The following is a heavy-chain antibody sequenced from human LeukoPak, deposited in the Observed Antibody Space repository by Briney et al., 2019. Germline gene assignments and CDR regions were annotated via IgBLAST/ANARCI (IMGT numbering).Heavy chain of an antibody. J-gene: IGHJ6*02. D-gene: IGHD3-10*01. CDR3: ASSIEVRALYYYGMDV. CDR1: GFTFSDYY. CDR2: ISSSGSTI. V-gene: IGHV3-11*01. Sequence: GGSLRLSCAASGFTFSDYYMSWIRQAPGKGLEWVSYISSSGSTIYYADSVKGRFTISRDNAENSLYLQMNSLRAEDTAVYYCASSIEVRALYYYGMDVWGQGTTVTVSS.